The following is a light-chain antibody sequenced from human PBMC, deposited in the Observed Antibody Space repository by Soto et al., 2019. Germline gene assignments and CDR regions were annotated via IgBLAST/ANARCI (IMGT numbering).Light chain of an antibody. CDR1: QSIGSN. J-gene: IGKJ1*01. CDR2: DAS. Sequence: EIVMTQSPATLSVSPGDRAILSCRASQSIGSNLAWYQQKPGQPPRLLIYDASNRATGLPARFSGSGSGTEFTLTVSSLQSEDFAVFYCQQYNSWPRTFGQGTKVEIK. CDR3: QQYNSWPRT. V-gene: IGKV3-15*01.